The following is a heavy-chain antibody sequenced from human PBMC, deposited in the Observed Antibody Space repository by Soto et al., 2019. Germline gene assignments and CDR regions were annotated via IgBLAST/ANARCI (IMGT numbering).Heavy chain of an antibody. V-gene: IGHV3-23*01. CDR2: ISGSGGST. J-gene: IGHJ4*02. D-gene: IGHD3-10*01. CDR1: GFTFSSYA. CDR3: AKGPPGSGSFTSTHSDY. Sequence: EVQLLESGGGLVQPGGSLRLSCAASGFTFSSYAMSWVRQAPGKGLEWVSAISGSGGSTYYADSVKGRFTISRDNSKNTLYLQMNSLRAEDTAVYYCAKGPPGSGSFTSTHSDYWGQGTLVTVSS.